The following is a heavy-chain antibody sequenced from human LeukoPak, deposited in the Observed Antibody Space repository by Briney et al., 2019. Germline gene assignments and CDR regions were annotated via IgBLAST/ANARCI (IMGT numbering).Heavy chain of an antibody. CDR2: INGNGDST. CDR3: AKGPLTRFDY. D-gene: IGHD4/OR15-4a*01. Sequence: GGSLRLSCAASGFTFSIYSMNWVRQAPGKGLEWVSAINGNGDSTYYADSVKGRFTISRGNSKNTLYLQVNSLRAEDTAVYYCAKGPLTRFDYWGQGTLVTVSS. J-gene: IGHJ4*02. CDR1: GFTFSIYS. V-gene: IGHV3-23*01.